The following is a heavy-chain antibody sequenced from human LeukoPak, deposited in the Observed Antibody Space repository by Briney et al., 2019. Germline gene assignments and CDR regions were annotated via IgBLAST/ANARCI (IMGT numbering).Heavy chain of an antibody. Sequence: ASVKVSCKASGGTFSSYAISWVRQAPGQGLEWMGGIIPIFGTANYAQKFQGRVTITTDESTSTAYMELSSLRSEDTAVYYCAREGIAAAGFSSWGQGTLVTVSS. V-gene: IGHV1-69*05. CDR3: AREGIAAAGFSS. CDR2: IIPIFGTA. J-gene: IGHJ4*02. D-gene: IGHD6-13*01. CDR1: GGTFSSYA.